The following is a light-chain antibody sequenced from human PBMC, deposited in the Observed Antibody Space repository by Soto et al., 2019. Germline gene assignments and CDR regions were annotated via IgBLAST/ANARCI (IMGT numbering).Light chain of an antibody. CDR1: QSVSSSY. CDR2: GAS. Sequence: EIVLTQSPGTLSLSPGERATLSCRASQSVSSSYLAWYQQKPGQAPRLLIYGASSRATGIPDRFSGSGSETDFTLTINRLEPEDFAVYYCQQYGSSPPITFGQGTRLEIK. CDR3: QQYGSSPPIT. J-gene: IGKJ5*01. V-gene: IGKV3-20*01.